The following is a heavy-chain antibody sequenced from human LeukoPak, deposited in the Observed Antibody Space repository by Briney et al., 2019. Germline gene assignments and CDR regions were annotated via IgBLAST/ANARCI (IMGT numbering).Heavy chain of an antibody. D-gene: IGHD1-26*01. J-gene: IGHJ4*02. V-gene: IGHV5-51*01. Sequence: GESLKISCKGSGYSFSTYWIGWGRQKPGKGLEWMGMIYPGDSDTRYSPSFQDQVTISVDKSISTAYLQWSSLKASDTAMYYCARLLIVGAHSGHYYFDSWGQGTLVTVSS. CDR3: ARLLIVGAHSGHYYFDS. CDR2: IYPGDSDT. CDR1: GYSFSTYW.